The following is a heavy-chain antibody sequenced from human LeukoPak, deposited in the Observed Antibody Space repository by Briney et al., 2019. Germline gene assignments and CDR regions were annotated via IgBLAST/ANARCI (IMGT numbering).Heavy chain of an antibody. D-gene: IGHD2-21*02. CDR2: IHASGST. CDR1: GGSISNYY. CDR3: ARGVVTAPQAFDY. J-gene: IGHJ4*02. V-gene: IGHV4-4*07. Sequence: PSESLSLTCTVSGGSISNYYWSWIRPPAGKGLEWIGRIHASGSTNYNPSLQSRVTMSIDTSKNQYSLKLSSVTAADTAVYYCARGVVTAPQAFDYWGQGTLVTVSS.